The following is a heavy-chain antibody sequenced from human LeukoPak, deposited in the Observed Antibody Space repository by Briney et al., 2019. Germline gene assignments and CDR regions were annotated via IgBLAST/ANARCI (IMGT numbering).Heavy chain of an antibody. V-gene: IGHV4-59*01. Sequence: SETLSLTCTVSGGSISSYHWSWIRQPPGKGLECIGYIYYSGSTNYNPSLKSRVTISVDTSKNQFSLKLSSVTAADTAVYYCARASITVDAFDIWGQGTMVTVSS. D-gene: IGHD3-10*01. CDR3: ARASITVDAFDI. CDR2: IYYSGST. CDR1: GGSISSYH. J-gene: IGHJ3*02.